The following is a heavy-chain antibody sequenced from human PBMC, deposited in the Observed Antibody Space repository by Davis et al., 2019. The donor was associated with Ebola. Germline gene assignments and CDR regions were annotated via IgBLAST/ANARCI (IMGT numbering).Heavy chain of an antibody. CDR3: AREMAGYSWNYWPIDY. CDR2: IHANEGNT. J-gene: IGHJ4*02. V-gene: IGHV1-2*02. CDR1: GFTFTGHF. Sequence: ASVKVSCKASGFTFTGHFIQWVRQAPGRGLEWMAWIHANEGNTKNAQKFQGRVTVTRDTSISTAYLELTGLRADDPAVYYCAREMAGYSWNYWPIDYWGQGTLVTVSS. D-gene: IGHD1-26*01.